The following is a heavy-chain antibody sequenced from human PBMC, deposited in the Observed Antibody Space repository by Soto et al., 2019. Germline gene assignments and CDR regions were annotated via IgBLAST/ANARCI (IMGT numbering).Heavy chain of an antibody. CDR1: GYTFTNYG. Sequence: ASVKVSCKASGYTFTNYGISWVRQAPGQGLEWMGWISGYKGNTHYAQKLQGRVTMTTDTSTSTAYMELRSLRSDDTAVYYCARDSLYCSGGSCYGEASGDYFDYWGQGTLVTVSS. D-gene: IGHD2-15*01. J-gene: IGHJ4*02. CDR2: ISGYKGNT. CDR3: ARDSLYCSGGSCYGEASGDYFDY. V-gene: IGHV1-18*01.